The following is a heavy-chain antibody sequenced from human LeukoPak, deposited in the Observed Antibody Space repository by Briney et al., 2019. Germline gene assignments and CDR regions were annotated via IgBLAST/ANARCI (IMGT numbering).Heavy chain of an antibody. D-gene: IGHD3-10*01. J-gene: IGHJ5*02. CDR2: ISLDGSTE. CDR1: GLSLSNFQ. Sequence: GGSLRLSCVASGLSLSNFQMYWVRQAPGKGLEWVSIISLDGSTEFYADSVKGRFTISRDTASNTMHLEMNNLRTEDTAVYYCMRDYMGWFDPWGQGSLVTVSS. V-gene: IGHV3-30-3*01. CDR3: MRDYMGWFDP.